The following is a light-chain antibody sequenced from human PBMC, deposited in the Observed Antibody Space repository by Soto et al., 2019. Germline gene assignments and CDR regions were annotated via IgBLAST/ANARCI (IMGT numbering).Light chain of an antibody. Sequence: EIVLTQSPGTLSLSPGERATLSCRASQSVSSSYLAWYQQKPGQPPRLLIYGASGRATGIPDRFSGSGSGTDFTLTLSRLEPEDFAVYYCQQYGSSPPFTFGQGTRLEIK. CDR3: QQYGSSPPFT. V-gene: IGKV3-20*01. CDR1: QSVSSSY. J-gene: IGKJ5*01. CDR2: GAS.